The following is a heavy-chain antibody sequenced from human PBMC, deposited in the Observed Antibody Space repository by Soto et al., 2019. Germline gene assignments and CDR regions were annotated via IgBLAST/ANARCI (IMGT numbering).Heavy chain of an antibody. V-gene: IGHV4-38-2*02. CDR1: GYSISSGYY. CDR3: ARDHTHATGEAFDI. D-gene: IGHD3-16*01. J-gene: IGHJ3*02. CDR2: IYHSGST. Sequence: SETLSLTCAVSGYSISSGYYWGWIRQPPGKGLEWIGSIYHSGSTYYNPSLKSRVTISVDTSKNQFSLKLSSVTAADTAVYYCARDHTHATGEAFDIWGQGTMVTVSS.